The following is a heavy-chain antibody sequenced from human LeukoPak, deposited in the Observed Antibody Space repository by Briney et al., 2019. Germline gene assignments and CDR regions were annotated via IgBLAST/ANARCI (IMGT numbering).Heavy chain of an antibody. CDR2: IKAGNGDT. CDR3: ARDDCGDTCYPGGY. V-gene: IGHV1-3*01. D-gene: IGHD2-21*01. J-gene: IGHJ4*02. CDR1: GYIFTKYV. Sequence: GASVKVSWKASGYIFTKYVVHWVRQAHGQRPEWMGWIKAGNGDTKYSQNFQDRLTITRDTSASTVYMELSSLTSEDTALYYCARDDCGDTCYPGGYWGQGTLVTVSS.